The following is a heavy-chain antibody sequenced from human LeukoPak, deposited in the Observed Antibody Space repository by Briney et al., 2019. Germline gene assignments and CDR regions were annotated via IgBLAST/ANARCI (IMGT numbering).Heavy chain of an antibody. Sequence: PGGSLRLSCAASGFTFSSYWMSWVRQAPGKGLEWVANIKQDGSEKYYVDSVKGRFTISRDNAKNSLYLQMNSLRAEDTAVYYCARDSGSGKYYYYYYMDVWGKGTTVTISS. V-gene: IGHV3-7*01. D-gene: IGHD3-10*01. CDR1: GFTFSSYW. J-gene: IGHJ6*03. CDR2: IKQDGSEK. CDR3: ARDSGSGKYYYYYYMDV.